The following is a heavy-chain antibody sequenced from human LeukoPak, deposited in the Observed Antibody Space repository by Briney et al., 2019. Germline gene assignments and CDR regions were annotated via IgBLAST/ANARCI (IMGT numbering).Heavy chain of an antibody. CDR2: IYYSGST. D-gene: IGHD6-13*01. Sequence: SETLSLTCTVSGGSISSGGYYWSWIRQHPGTGLEWIGYIYYSGSTYYNPSLKSRVTISVDTSKNQFSLKLSSVTAADTAVYYCARGPTYSSSWWDYWGQGTLVTVSS. CDR3: ARGPTYSSSWWDY. J-gene: IGHJ4*02. CDR1: GGSISSGGYY. V-gene: IGHV4-31*03.